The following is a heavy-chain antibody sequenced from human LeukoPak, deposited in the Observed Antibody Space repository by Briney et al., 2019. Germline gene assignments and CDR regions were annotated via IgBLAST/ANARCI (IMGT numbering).Heavy chain of an antibody. Sequence: GGSLRLSCAASGFTFSSYTMNWVRQPPGKGLEWVSNIGTSSTTIYYADSVKGRFTISRDNSKNTLYLQMNSLRAEDTAAYYCARGSVVVAATREIDYWGQGTLVTVSS. CDR3: ARGSVVVAATREIDY. J-gene: IGHJ4*02. D-gene: IGHD2-15*01. CDR1: GFTFSSYT. V-gene: IGHV3-48*01. CDR2: IGTSSTTI.